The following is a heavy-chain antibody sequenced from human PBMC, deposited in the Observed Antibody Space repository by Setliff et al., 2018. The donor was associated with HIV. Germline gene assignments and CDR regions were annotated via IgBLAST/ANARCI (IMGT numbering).Heavy chain of an antibody. Sequence: GGSLRLSCAASGFTFSAYRMNWVRQAPGKGLEWVSSISSSGNTRYYADSVKGRFTISRDNAKNTLYLQMNSLRAEDTAVYYCAKLSHSHDSNGFTVDYWGRGTLVTVSS. J-gene: IGHJ4*02. CDR2: ISSSGNTR. V-gene: IGHV3-48*01. D-gene: IGHD3-22*01. CDR1: GFTFSAYR. CDR3: AKLSHSHDSNGFTVDY.